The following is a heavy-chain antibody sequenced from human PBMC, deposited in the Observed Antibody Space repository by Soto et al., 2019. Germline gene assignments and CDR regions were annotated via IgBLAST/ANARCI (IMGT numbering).Heavy chain of an antibody. V-gene: IGHV4-59*08. D-gene: IGHD6-13*01. J-gene: IGHJ4*02. CDR3: ARHYTAAAGTVDY. CDR2: IYYRGST. CDR1: GGSISSYY. Sequence: SETLSLTCTVSGGSISSYYWSWIRQPPEKGLEWIGYIYYRGSTNYNPYHKSRVTISVDTSKNQFSLKLSSVTAADTAVYFCARHYTAAAGTVDYWGQGTLVTVSS.